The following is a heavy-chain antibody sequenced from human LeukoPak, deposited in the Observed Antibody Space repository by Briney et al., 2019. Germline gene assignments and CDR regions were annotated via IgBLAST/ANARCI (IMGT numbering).Heavy chain of an antibody. D-gene: IGHD6-6*01. J-gene: IGHJ6*02. CDR2: ISSSSSYI. Sequence: GGSLRLSCAASGFTFSSYSMNWVRQAPGKGLEWVSSISSSSSYIYYADSVKGRFTISRDNSKNTLYLQMNSLRAEDTAVYYCARDRQIADRATRKSYAVDVWGQGTTVTVSS. CDR3: ARDRQIADRATRKSYAVDV. CDR1: GFTFSSYS. V-gene: IGHV3-21*01.